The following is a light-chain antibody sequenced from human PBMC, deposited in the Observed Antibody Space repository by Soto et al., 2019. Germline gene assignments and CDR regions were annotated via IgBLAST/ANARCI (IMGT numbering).Light chain of an antibody. CDR3: QQYGHSPIT. J-gene: IGKJ5*01. CDR1: QSVNTN. CDR2: GAS. Sequence: EIVLTQSPGTLSLSPAERATLSCRASQSVNTNLAWYQQKPGQAPRLLISGASSRATGIPDRFSGSGSGTDFTLTISRLEPEDFALYYCQQYGHSPITFGQGTRLEIK. V-gene: IGKV3-20*01.